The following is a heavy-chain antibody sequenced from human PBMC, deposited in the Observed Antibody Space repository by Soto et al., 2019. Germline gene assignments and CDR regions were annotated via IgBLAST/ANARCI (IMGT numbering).Heavy chain of an antibody. CDR2: TYYRSKWYN. CDR3: ARDETPIVGATTRYYYYGMDV. CDR1: GDSVSSNSAA. V-gene: IGHV6-1*01. J-gene: IGHJ6*02. D-gene: IGHD1-26*01. Sequence: KQSQTLSLPCAISGDSVSSNSAAWNWIRQSPSRGLEWLGRTYYRSKWYNDYAVSVKSRITINPDTSKNQFSLQLNSVTPEDTAVYYCARDETPIVGATTRYYYYGMDVWGQGTTVTVSS.